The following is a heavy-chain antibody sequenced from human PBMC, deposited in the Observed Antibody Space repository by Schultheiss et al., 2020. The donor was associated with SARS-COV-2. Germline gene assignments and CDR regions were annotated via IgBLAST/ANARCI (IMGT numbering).Heavy chain of an antibody. J-gene: IGHJ4*02. V-gene: IGHV3-15*07. CDR1: GFSFTNAW. Sequence: GESLKISCFASGFSFTNAWMNWVRQAPGKGLEWVGRIRNKADGGTADYAAPVSGRFTFSRDDSKNMLYLQMNSLRTEDTAVYYCSTDAVSGGFWGQGTLVTVSS. CDR3: STDAVSGGF. D-gene: IGHD6-19*01. CDR2: IRNKADGGTA.